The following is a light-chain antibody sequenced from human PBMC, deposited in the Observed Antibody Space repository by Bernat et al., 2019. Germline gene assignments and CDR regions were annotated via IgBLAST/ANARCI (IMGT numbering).Light chain of an antibody. J-gene: IGKJ1*01. CDR1: QGISSW. Sequence: VGDKVTITCDASQGISSWLAWCQQKPGKAPKLLIYKASSLQSGVPSRFSGSGSGTDYTLTSSSLQSEDFATYYWRQYSSSPRTFGQWTKVQIK. V-gene: IGKV1-5*03. CDR2: KAS. CDR3: RQYSSSPRT.